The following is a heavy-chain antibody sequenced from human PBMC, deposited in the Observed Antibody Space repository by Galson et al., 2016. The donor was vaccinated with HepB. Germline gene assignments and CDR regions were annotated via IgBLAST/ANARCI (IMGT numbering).Heavy chain of an antibody. CDR2: ISYSGSN. J-gene: IGHJ4*02. Sequence: SETLSLTCTVSGASMSSDYWNWVRQTPGKGLEWLAYISYSGSNYYNPSLKTRITISLDTSKTQFSLKVDDVTAADTAMYYCARLRVGIPGVGNRAHYFDYWGQGTRVTVSS. CDR3: ARLRVGIPGVGNRAHYFDY. D-gene: IGHD3-3*01. V-gene: IGHV4-59*08. CDR1: GASMSSDY.